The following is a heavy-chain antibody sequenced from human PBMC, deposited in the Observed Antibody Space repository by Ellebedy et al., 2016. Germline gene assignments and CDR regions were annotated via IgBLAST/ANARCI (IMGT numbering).Heavy chain of an antibody. V-gene: IGHV4-39*01. J-gene: IGHJ4*02. CDR3: ARWGGAYYYDSINYFDY. D-gene: IGHD3-22*01. CDR1: GGSISSSSYY. CDR2: IYYSGST. Sequence: SETLSLTCTVSGGSISSSSYYWGWIRQPPGKGLEWIGSIYYSGSTYYNPSLKSRVTISVDTSKNQFSLKLSSVTAADTAVYYCARWGGAYYYDSINYFDYWGQGTLVTVSS.